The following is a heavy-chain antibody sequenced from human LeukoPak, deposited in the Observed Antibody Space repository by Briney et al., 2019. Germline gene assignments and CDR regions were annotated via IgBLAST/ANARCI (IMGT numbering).Heavy chain of an antibody. V-gene: IGHV3-21*01. Sequence: GGSLRLSCAASGFTFSSYIMNWVRQAPGKGLEWVSSISSSSTFIYYADSVKGRFTIFRDNAKNSLYLQMDSLRVEDTAVYYCARGHDWGQGTLVTVSS. CDR2: ISSSSTFI. CDR1: GFTFSSYI. CDR3: ARGHD. J-gene: IGHJ4*02.